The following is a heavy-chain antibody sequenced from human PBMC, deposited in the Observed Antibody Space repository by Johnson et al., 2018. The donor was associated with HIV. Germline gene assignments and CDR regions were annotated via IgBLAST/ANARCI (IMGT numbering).Heavy chain of an antibody. V-gene: IGHV3-30-3*01. CDR2: ISYDGSNK. Sequence: QVQLVESGGGVVQPGRSLRLSCAASGFTFSNYPIQWVRQAPGKGPEWVAVISYDGSNKYYADSVKGRFTISRDNSKNTRYLQMNRLRAEDTAVYYCARETRDGPAFDIWGQGTMVTVSS. CDR1: GFTFSNYP. D-gene: IGHD5-24*01. J-gene: IGHJ3*02. CDR3: ARETRDGPAFDI.